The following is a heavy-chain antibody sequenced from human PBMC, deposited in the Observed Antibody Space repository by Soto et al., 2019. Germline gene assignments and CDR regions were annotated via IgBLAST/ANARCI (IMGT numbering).Heavy chain of an antibody. V-gene: IGHV1-18*01. Sequence: QVQLVQSGDEVKKPWDSVKVSCKASGYIFVNYGIAWVRQAPGQGLEWMGWISPYTGNTHSATKIHGRLTMTTDTSTSTAYMDLGSLTSDDTAVYYCVMVDNYVTPTPQDVWGQGTTVTVSS. CDR3: VMVDNYVTPTPQDV. J-gene: IGHJ6*02. CDR2: ISPYTGNT. CDR1: GYIFVNYG. D-gene: IGHD3-16*01.